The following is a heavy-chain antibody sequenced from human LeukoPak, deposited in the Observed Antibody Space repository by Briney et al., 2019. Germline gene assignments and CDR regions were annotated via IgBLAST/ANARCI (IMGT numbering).Heavy chain of an antibody. CDR1: GGSISSYY. Sequence: SETLSLTCTVSGGSISSYYWTWIRQPAGKGLEWIGRIYSSGNTNYNPSLESRVTMSIDTSKKQISLKLTSVTAADTAVYYCATVVGDGYSDNWGRGTLVTVSS. CDR2: IYSSGNT. CDR3: ATVVGDGYSDN. V-gene: IGHV4-4*07. D-gene: IGHD5-24*01. J-gene: IGHJ4*02.